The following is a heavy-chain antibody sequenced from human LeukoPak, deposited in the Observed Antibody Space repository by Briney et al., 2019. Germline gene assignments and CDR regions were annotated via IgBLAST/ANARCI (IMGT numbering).Heavy chain of an antibody. V-gene: IGHV4-59*01. CDR3: ARDAYSSSEVDWFDP. D-gene: IGHD6-13*01. CDR1: GGSISSYY. Sequence: PSETLSLTCIVSGGSISSYYWSWIRQPPGKGLEWIGYIYYTGSTNYNPFLKSRVTISVDTSKNQFSLKLSSVTAADMAVYYCARDAYSSSEVDWFDPWGQGTLVTVSS. J-gene: IGHJ5*02. CDR2: IYYTGST.